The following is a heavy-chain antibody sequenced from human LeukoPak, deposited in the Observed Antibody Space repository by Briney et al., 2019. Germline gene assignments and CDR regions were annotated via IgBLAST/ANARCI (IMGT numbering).Heavy chain of an antibody. Sequence: PSETLSLTCTVSVGSISSYYWSWIRQPPGKGLEWIGYIYYSGSTNYNPSLKSRVTISVDTSKNQFSLKLSSVTAADTAVYYCARGGRRDNVFDYWGQGTLVTVSS. J-gene: IGHJ4*02. CDR3: ARGGRRDNVFDY. CDR2: IYYSGST. V-gene: IGHV4-59*01. D-gene: IGHD1-1*01. CDR1: VGSISSYY.